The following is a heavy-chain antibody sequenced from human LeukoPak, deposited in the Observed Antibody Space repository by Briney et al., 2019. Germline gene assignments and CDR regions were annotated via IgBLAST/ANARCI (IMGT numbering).Heavy chain of an antibody. J-gene: IGHJ4*02. CDR1: GSTFSSHA. D-gene: IGHD5-24*01. CDR2: ISSTSSVI. CDR3: ARDRDRYIYGRFEILFDS. V-gene: IGHV3-48*03. Sequence: GGSLRLSCAASGSTFSSHAMNWVRQAPGKGLEWVSYISSTSSVIYYADSVKGRFTISRDNAKNSLYLQMHSLRAEDTAVYYCARDRDRYIYGRFEILFDSWGQGALVTVSS.